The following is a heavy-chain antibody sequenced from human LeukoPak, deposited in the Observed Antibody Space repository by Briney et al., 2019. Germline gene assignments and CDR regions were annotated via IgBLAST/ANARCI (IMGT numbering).Heavy chain of an antibody. V-gene: IGHV4-39*01. J-gene: IGHJ5*02. CDR2: IYYSGST. Sequence: SSETLSLTCTVSGGSISSDNYYWAWFRQPPGKGLEWIGSIYYSGSTYYNPSLKSRVTISVDTSKNQFSLKLSSVTAADTAVYYCARVHYGSGSYYWIYNWFDPWGQGTLVTVSS. D-gene: IGHD3-10*01. CDR3: ARVHYGSGSYYWIYNWFDP. CDR1: GGSISSDNYY.